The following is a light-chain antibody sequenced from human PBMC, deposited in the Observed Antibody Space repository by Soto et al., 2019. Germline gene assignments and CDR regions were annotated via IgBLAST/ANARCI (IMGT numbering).Light chain of an antibody. CDR2: GAS. CDR3: QHYNNYPWT. J-gene: IGKJ1*01. Sequence: AIRMTQSPSSLSASAGDRVAIACRASQDVGRYLAWYQQNPGQAPKLLIYGASTLQSGVPSRFSGGGSGTDFPLTISCLQSEDFATYYCQHYNNYPWTFGQGTKGEIK. CDR1: QDVGRY. V-gene: IGKV1-8*01.